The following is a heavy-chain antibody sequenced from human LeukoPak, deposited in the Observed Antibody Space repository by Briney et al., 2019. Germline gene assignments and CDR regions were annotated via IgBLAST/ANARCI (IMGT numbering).Heavy chain of an antibody. D-gene: IGHD1-1*01. V-gene: IGHV4-59*01. CDR2: IYYSGST. CDR1: GGSISSYY. Sequence: SETLSLTCTVSGGSISSYYWSWIRQPPGKGLEWIGYIYYSGSTNYNPSLKSLVTISVDTSKNQFSLKLSSVTAADTAVYYCARWRLNEGYYYYGMDVWGQGTTVTVSS. J-gene: IGHJ6*02. CDR3: ARWRLNEGYYYYGMDV.